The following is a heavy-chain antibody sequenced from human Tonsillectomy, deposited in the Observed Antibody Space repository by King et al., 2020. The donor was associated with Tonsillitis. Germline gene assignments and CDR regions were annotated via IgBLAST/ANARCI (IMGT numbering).Heavy chain of an antibody. CDR1: GGPISRSDHY. CDR2: MYYRGTI. Sequence: QLQESGPAVLKPSETLSLTCTVCGGPISRSDHYWAWFRQPPGKGLGWIGYMYYRGTIFLNPSLKSRITRFGGTSENRFSPKLSSVTAADTAVYFCARYVSGSFDYWGQGALVTVSS. J-gene: IGHJ4*02. V-gene: IGHV4-39*01. CDR3: ARYVSGSFDY. D-gene: IGHD1-26*01.